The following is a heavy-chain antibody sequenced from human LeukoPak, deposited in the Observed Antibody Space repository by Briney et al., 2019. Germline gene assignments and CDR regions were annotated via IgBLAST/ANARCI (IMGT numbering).Heavy chain of an antibody. J-gene: IGHJ3*02. Sequence: ASVKVSCKASGYTFTSYYMHWARQAPGQGLAWMGIINPGGGSTTYAQKFQDRVTMTRDTSTSTVYMELSSLRSEDTAVYYCAIERATYGFDIWGQGTMVTVAS. CDR1: GYTFTSYY. V-gene: IGHV1-46*01. CDR2: INPGGGST. CDR3: AIERATYGFDI.